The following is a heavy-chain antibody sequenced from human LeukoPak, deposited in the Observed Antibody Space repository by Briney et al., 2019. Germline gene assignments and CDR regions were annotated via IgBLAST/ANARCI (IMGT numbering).Heavy chain of an antibody. D-gene: IGHD3-22*01. Sequence: PSETLSLTCTVSGGSISSYYWSWIREPPGKGLEWTGYIYYGGSTDYNPSLKSRVTISKDTSKTQFSLRLSSVTAADTAVYYCARARLDSSGRFDYWGQGTLVTVSS. CDR1: GGSISSYY. CDR3: ARARLDSSGRFDY. V-gene: IGHV4-59*01. J-gene: IGHJ4*02. CDR2: IYYGGST.